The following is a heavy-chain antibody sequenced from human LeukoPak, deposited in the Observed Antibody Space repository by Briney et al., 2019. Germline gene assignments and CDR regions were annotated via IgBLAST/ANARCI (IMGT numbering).Heavy chain of an antibody. CDR1: GFTLTNLA. J-gene: IGHJ4*02. CDR3: ARVPGSYYVDFDY. D-gene: IGHD3-10*01. V-gene: IGHV3-23*01. CDR2: ISSSGGDT. Sequence: GGSLRLSCTASGFTLTNLAMTWVRQAPGKGLEWVSAISSSGGDTYHADSVKGRFTISRDVSRNTLYLQMNSLRAEDTGVYYCARVPGSYYVDFDYWGQGILVTVSS.